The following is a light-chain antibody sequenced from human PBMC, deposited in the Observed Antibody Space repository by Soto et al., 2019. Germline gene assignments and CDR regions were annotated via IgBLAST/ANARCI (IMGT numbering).Light chain of an antibody. CDR2: LEGSGSY. CDR1: SGHSSYI. V-gene: IGLV4-60*02. J-gene: IGLJ3*02. CDR3: ETWDFNTRV. Sequence: QAVVTQSSSASASLGSSVKLTCTLSSGHSSYIIAWHQQQPGKAHRYLMKLEGSGSYNKGSGVPDRFSGSSSGADRYLTISNLRFEDEADYYCETWDFNTRVFGSGTKLTVL.